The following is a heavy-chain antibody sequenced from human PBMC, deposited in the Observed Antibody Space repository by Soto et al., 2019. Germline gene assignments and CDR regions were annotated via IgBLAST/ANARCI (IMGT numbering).Heavy chain of an antibody. V-gene: IGHV3-30*18. Sequence: QVQLVESGGGVVQPGRSLRLSCAASGFTFSSYGMHWVRQAAGEGLEWVAVISYDGSNKYYADSVKGRFTISRDNSKNTLHLQMNSLRAEDTAVYYCAKDAIAAAGASVFGWYFDLWGRGTLVTVSS. CDR1: GFTFSSYG. J-gene: IGHJ2*01. CDR3: AKDAIAAAGASVFGWYFDL. CDR2: ISYDGSNK. D-gene: IGHD6-13*01.